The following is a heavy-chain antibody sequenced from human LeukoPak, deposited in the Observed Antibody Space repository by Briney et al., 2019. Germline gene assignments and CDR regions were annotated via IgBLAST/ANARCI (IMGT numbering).Heavy chain of an antibody. CDR3: ARLYYYDSSGPFDY. Sequence: ASVKVSCKASGYTFTNYGISWVRQAPGQGLEWMGWISAYNGNTNYAQKLQGRVTMTTDTSTSTAYMELRSLRSDDTAVYYCARLYYYDSSGPFDYWGQGTLVTVSS. J-gene: IGHJ4*02. D-gene: IGHD3-22*01. CDR2: ISAYNGNT. CDR1: GYTFTNYG. V-gene: IGHV1-18*01.